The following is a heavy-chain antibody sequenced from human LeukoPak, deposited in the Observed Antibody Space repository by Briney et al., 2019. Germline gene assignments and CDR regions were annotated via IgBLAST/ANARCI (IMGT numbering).Heavy chain of an antibody. CDR3: ARVACSSTSCYSLIDAFDI. CDR1: GYTFTSYY. D-gene: IGHD2-2*01. Sequence: ASVKVSCKASGYTFTSYYMHWVRQAPGQGLEWMGIINPSGGSTSYAQKFQGRVTMTRDTSTSTVYMELSSLRSEDTAVYYCARVACSSTSCYSLIDAFDIWGQGTMVTVSS. CDR2: INPSGGST. V-gene: IGHV1-46*01. J-gene: IGHJ3*02.